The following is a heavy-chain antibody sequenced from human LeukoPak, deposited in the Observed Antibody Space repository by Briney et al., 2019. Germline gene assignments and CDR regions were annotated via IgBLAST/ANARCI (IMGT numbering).Heavy chain of an antibody. CDR2: ISYDGSNK. CDR3: ARDHGDYYGMAV. D-gene: IGHD3-10*01. V-gene: IGHV3-30-3*01. CDR1: GFTFSSYA. J-gene: IGHJ6*02. Sequence: GGSLRLSCAASGFTFSSYAMHWVRQAPGKGLEWVAVISYDGSNKYYADSVKGRFTISRDNSKNTLYLQMNSLRAEDTAVYYCARDHGDYYGMAVWGQGTTVTVS.